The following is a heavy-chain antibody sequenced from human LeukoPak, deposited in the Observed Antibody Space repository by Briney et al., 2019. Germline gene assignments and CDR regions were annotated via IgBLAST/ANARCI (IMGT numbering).Heavy chain of an antibody. V-gene: IGHV4-4*07. CDR3: AREMAMWELLLSVVY. CDR2: IYTSGST. Sequence: SETLSLTCTVSGGSISSYYWSWIRQPAGKGLEWIGRIYTSGSTNYNPSLKSRVTMSVDTSKNQFSLKLSSVTAADTAVYYCAREMAMWELLLSVVYWGQGTLVTVSS. D-gene: IGHD1-26*01. CDR1: GGSISSYY. J-gene: IGHJ4*02.